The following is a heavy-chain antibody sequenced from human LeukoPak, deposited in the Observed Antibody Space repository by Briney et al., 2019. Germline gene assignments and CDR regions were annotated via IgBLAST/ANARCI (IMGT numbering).Heavy chain of an antibody. Sequence: GGSLRLSCAASGFTFSSYAMNWVRQALGKGLEWVAGISGSGGSIYYADSVKGRFTISRDNSKNTLDLQMNSLRAEDTAVYYCAKDRTYRDYYMDVWGKGTTVTVSS. J-gene: IGHJ6*03. CDR1: GFTFSSYA. CDR3: AKDRTYRDYYMDV. V-gene: IGHV3-23*01. CDR2: ISGSGGSI. D-gene: IGHD2-15*01.